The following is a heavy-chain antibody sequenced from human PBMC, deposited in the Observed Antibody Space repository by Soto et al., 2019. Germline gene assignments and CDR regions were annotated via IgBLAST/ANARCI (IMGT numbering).Heavy chain of an antibody. D-gene: IGHD2-2*01. CDR2: IFPSGSDT. CDR1: GYNFNSYW. V-gene: IGHV5-51*01. CDR3: ARRVGSRWRYFDN. J-gene: IGHJ4*03. Sequence: GESLKISCRGSGYNFNSYWIAWVRQMPGKGPEWMGIIFPSGSDTRYSPSFRGQVTISVDRSISTVYLQWNSLKASDSATYYCARRVGSRWRYFDNWGQGTLVTVSS.